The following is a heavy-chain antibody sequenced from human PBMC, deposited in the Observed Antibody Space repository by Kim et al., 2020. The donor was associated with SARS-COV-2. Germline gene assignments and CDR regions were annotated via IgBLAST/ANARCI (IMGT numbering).Heavy chain of an antibody. V-gene: IGHV4-61*02. D-gene: IGHD4-4*01. J-gene: IGHJ5*02. CDR2: IYTSGST. CDR1: GDSISSGSYY. Sequence: SETLSLTCTVSGDSISSGSYYWSWIRQPAGKGLEWIGRIYTSGSTYYNPSLKSRVTISVDTSKNQFSLKLSSVTAADTAVYYCARGMTTVTIQAYNWFDPWGQGTLVTVSS. CDR3: ARGMTTVTIQAYNWFDP.